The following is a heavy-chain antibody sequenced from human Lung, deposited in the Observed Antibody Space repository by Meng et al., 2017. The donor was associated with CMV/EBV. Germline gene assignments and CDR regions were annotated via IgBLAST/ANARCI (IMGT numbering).Heavy chain of an antibody. J-gene: IGHJ4*02. D-gene: IGHD1-26*01. V-gene: IGHV3-74*03. CDR1: GFPITRYW. CDR3: ARGVAETLGWEMGY. CDR2: IDIDGRDI. Sequence: EVQLVESGGGLVQPGGSLRRSCAVSGFPITRYWMHWVREVPGKGLEWVSRIDIDGRDITYADSVRGRFSISRDDAKNTLYLQMNSLRIEDTAVYYCARGVAETLGWEMGYWGQGTLVTVAS.